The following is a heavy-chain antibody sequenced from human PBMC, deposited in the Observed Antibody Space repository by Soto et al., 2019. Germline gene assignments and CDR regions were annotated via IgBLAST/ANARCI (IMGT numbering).Heavy chain of an antibody. CDR2: TYYRSKWYY. V-gene: IGHV6-1*01. J-gene: IGHJ5*02. CDR1: GDSVSSNSAA. Sequence: PSQTLSLTCAISGDSVSSNSAAWNWIRQSPSRGLEWLGRTYYRSKWYYDYAASVKSRITINPDTSKNQCSLQLNTVTPEDTAVYYCAREENNCNYDWFDPWGQGTLVTVSS. D-gene: IGHD1-7*01. CDR3: AREENNCNYDWFDP.